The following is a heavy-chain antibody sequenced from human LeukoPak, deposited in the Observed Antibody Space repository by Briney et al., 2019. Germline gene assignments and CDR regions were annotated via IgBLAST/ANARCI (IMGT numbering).Heavy chain of an antibody. V-gene: IGHV3-21*01. CDR3: AGGAAGYYDSIVDAFDI. Sequence: GGSLRLSCAASGFTFSSYSMNWVRQAPGKGLEWVSSVSSSSSYIYYADSVKGRFTISRDNAKNSLYLQMNSLRAEDTAVYYCAGGAAGYYDSIVDAFDIWGQGTMVTVSS. D-gene: IGHD3-22*01. CDR1: GFTFSSYS. J-gene: IGHJ3*02. CDR2: VSSSSSYI.